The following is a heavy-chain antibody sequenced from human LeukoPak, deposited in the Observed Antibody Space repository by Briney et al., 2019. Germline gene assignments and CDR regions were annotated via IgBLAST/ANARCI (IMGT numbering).Heavy chain of an antibody. CDR1: GFSFSTYW. Sequence: PGGSLRLSCAPSGFSFSTYWMSWVRQAPGKGLEWVANIKEDGSQKYYVDSVKGRFTISRDNSKNMLYLQMNSLRAEDTAVYYCAKWKYSNSGIDDYWGQGTLVTVSS. CDR3: AKWKYSNSGIDDY. V-gene: IGHV3-7*03. J-gene: IGHJ4*02. D-gene: IGHD6-6*01. CDR2: IKEDGSQK.